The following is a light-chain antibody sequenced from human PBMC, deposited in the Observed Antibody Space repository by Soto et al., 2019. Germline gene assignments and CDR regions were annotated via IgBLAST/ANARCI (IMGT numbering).Light chain of an antibody. CDR1: QSLLHSNDYNY. CDR2: LGS. Sequence: DIVMTQSPLSLPVTPGEPASISCRSSQSLLHSNDYNYLDWYLQKPGQSPQLLIYLGSNRASGVPDRFSGSGSGTDFTLKISRVEAEDVGVYYCMQTLQTPRSFGQGTMVDVK. CDR3: MQTLQTPRS. J-gene: IGKJ1*01. V-gene: IGKV2-28*01.